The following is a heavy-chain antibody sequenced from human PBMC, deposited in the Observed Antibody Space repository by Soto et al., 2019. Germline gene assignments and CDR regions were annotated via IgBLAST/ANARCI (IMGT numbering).Heavy chain of an antibody. CDR2: VSDNGGSRGGT. D-gene: IGHD2-21*01. V-gene: IGHV3-23*01. CDR1: GFMFNNSA. J-gene: IGHJ3*02. Sequence: GGSLRLSCKASGFMFNNSAMTWVRQAPGQGLQWVASVSDNGGSRGGTYYADSVKGRFTISRDNSKNTLYLQLDSLTGADTAVSYRATANAAVIAALDIWGQGTMVTVSS. CDR3: ATANAAVIAALDI.